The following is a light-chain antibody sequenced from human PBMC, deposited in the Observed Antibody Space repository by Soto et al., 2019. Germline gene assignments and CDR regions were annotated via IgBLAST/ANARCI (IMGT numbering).Light chain of an antibody. V-gene: IGLV1-44*01. CDR3: ATWDGSLNGWV. Sequence: QAVVTQPPSASGTPGQRVTISCSGRNSNIGRDTVNWYQQLPGTAPKLLIYSINQRPSGVPDRFSGSKSGTSASLAISGLQSEDEADYYCATWDGSLNGWVFGGGTKLTVL. J-gene: IGLJ3*02. CDR2: SIN. CDR1: NSNIGRDT.